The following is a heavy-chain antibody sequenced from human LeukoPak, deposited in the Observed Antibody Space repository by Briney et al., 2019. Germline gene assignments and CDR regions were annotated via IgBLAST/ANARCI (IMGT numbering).Heavy chain of an antibody. Sequence: PSETLSLTCTVSGGSISSSSYYWRWIRQPPGKGLEWIGSIYYSGSTYYNPSLKSRVTISVDTSKNQFSLKLSSVTAADTAVYYCASRGTYDFWSGYSDYWGQGTLVTVSS. D-gene: IGHD3-3*01. CDR1: GGSISSSSYY. V-gene: IGHV4-39*01. CDR3: ASRGTYDFWSGYSDY. CDR2: IYYSGST. J-gene: IGHJ4*02.